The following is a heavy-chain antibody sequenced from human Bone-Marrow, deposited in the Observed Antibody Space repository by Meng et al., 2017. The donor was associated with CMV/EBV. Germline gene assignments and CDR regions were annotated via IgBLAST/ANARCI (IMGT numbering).Heavy chain of an antibody. CDR3: ARGGGLRFLYP. Sequence: GSLRLSCAVYGGSFSGYYWSWIRQPPGKGLEWIGEINHSGSTNYNPSLKSRVTISVDTSKNQFSLKLSSVTAADTAVYYCARGGGLRFLYPWGQGTLVTVSS. J-gene: IGHJ5*02. CDR1: GGSFSGYY. CDR2: INHSGST. V-gene: IGHV4-34*01. D-gene: IGHD3-3*01.